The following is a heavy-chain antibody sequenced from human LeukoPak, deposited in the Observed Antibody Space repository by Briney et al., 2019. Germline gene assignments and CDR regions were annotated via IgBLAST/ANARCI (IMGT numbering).Heavy chain of an antibody. D-gene: IGHD3-16*01. V-gene: IGHV5-51*01. CDR3: ARILYWGKSTYFDY. J-gene: IGHJ4*02. CDR1: GYSFTSYW. Sequence: PGESLKISCKGSGYSFTSYWIGWVRQMPGKGLECIGIIYPGDSDTRYSPSFQGQVTISADKSISTAYLQWSSLKASDTAMYYCARILYWGKSTYFDYWGQGTLVIVSS. CDR2: IYPGDSDT.